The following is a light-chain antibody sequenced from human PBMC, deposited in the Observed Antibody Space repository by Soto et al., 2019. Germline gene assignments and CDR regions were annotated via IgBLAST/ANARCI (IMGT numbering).Light chain of an antibody. CDR1: SSDVGDYNY. CDR3: SSYTSSSTPYV. J-gene: IGLJ1*01. V-gene: IGLV2-14*01. CDR2: EVS. Sequence: QSALTQPASVSGSPGQSITISCAGTSSDVGDYNYVSWYQQHAGKAPKLMIYEVSNRPSGVSKRFSGSKSGNTASLTISGLQAEDEADYYCSSYTSSSTPYVFGTGTKVTVL.